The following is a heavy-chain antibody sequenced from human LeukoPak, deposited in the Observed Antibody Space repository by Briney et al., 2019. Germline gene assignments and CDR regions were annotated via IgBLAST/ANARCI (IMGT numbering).Heavy chain of an antibody. CDR1: GGSFSGYY. D-gene: IGHD2-15*01. J-gene: IGHJ4*02. CDR3: VRSPPHCSGGSCYSGLFDY. V-gene: IGHV4-34*01. CDR2: INHSGST. Sequence: PSETLSRTCAVYGGSFSGYYWSWIRQPPGKGLEWIGEINHSGSTNYNPSLKSRVTISVDTSKNQYSLKLSSVTAADTAVYYCVRSPPHCSGGSCYSGLFDYWGQGTLVTVSS.